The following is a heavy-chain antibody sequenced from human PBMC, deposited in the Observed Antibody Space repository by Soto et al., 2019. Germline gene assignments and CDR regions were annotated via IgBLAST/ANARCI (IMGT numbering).Heavy chain of an antibody. D-gene: IGHD5-18*01. CDR2: ISYDGSNK. V-gene: IGHV3-30-3*01. CDR1: GFTFSSYA. Sequence: QVQLVESGGGVVQPGRSLRLSCAASGFTFSSYAMHWVRQAPGKGLEWVAVISYDGSNKYYADSVKGRFTISRDNSKNTLYLQMNSLRAEDTDVYYCARWVQLWFGVHYYGMDVWGQGTTVTVSS. J-gene: IGHJ6*02. CDR3: ARWVQLWFGVHYYGMDV.